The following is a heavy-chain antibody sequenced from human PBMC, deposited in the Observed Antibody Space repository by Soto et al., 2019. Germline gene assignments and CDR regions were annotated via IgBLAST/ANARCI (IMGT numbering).Heavy chain of an antibody. D-gene: IGHD2-15*01. V-gene: IGHV1-8*01. CDR3: ARGVVVVSATYWYFDL. Sequence: QVQLVQSGAEVKKPGASVKVSCKASGYTFTSYDINWVRQAAGQGLEWIGWMNPNSGKAVYAQKFXGXVXMXXNTSISTAYMELSSLRSDDTAVYFCARGVVVVSATYWYFDLWGRGTLVTVSS. J-gene: IGHJ2*01. CDR1: GYTFTSYD. CDR2: MNPNSGKA.